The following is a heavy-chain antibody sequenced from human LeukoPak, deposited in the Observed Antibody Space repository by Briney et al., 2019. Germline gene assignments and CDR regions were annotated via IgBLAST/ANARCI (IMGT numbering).Heavy chain of an antibody. CDR2: INTNTGNP. V-gene: IGHV7-4-1*02. CDR1: GYTFTSYA. D-gene: IGHD3-22*01. CDR3: ARGFQSTEYYYDSSGYRPPYY. Sequence: ASVKVSCKASGYTFTSYAMNWVRQAPGQGLEWMGWINTNTGNPTYAQGFTGRFVFSLDTSVSTAYLQISSLKAEDTAVYYCARGFQSTEYYYDSSGYRPPYYWGQGTLVTVSS. J-gene: IGHJ4*02.